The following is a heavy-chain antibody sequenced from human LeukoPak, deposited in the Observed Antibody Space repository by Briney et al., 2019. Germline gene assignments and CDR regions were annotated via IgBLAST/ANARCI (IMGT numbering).Heavy chain of an antibody. CDR1: GGTFSSYA. CDR2: IIPIFGIA. J-gene: IGHJ4*02. Sequence: GSSVKVSCKASGGTFSSYAISWVRQAPGQGLEWMGRIIPIFGIANYAQKFQGRVAITADKSPSTAYMELSSLRSEDTAVYYCAREAYSGSYYFDYWGQGTLVTVSS. D-gene: IGHD1-26*01. V-gene: IGHV1-69*04. CDR3: AREAYSGSYYFDY.